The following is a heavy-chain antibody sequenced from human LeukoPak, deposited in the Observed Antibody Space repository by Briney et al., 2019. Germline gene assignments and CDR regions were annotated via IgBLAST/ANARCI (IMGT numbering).Heavy chain of an antibody. V-gene: IGHV3-23*01. CDR3: AKTLYSGFDFEGFDY. CDR2: ISGSGGST. CDR1: GFTFSSYA. J-gene: IGHJ4*02. Sequence: GGSLRLSCAASGFTFSSYAMSWVRQAPGKGLEWVSGISGSGGSTYYADSVKGRFTISRDNSKNTLYLQMNSLRAEDTAVYYCAKTLYSGFDFEGFDYWGQGTLITVSS. D-gene: IGHD5-12*01.